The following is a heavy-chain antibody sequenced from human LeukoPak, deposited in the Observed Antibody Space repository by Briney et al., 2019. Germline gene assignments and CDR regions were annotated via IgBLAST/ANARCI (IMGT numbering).Heavy chain of an antibody. D-gene: IGHD4-17*01. J-gene: IGHJ4*02. CDR2: ISWNIRNI. V-gene: IGHV3-9*01. Sequence: GGSLRLSCAASGFTFDDYAMHWVRQAPGKGLEWVSGISWNIRNIGYADSVKGRFTISRDNARNSLYLQMNSLRAEDTAVYYCAKDWPLFNDYGDYDYWGQGTLVTVSS. CDR3: AKDWPLFNDYGDYDY. CDR1: GFTFDDYA.